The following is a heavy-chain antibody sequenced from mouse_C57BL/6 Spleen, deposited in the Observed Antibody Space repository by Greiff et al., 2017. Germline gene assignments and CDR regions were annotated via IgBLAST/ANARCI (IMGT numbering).Heavy chain of an antibody. Sequence: EVMLVESGEGLVKPGGSLKLSCAASGFTFSSYAMSWVRQTPEKRLEWVAYISSGGDYIYYADTVKGRFTISRDNARNTLYLQMSSLKSEDTAMYYCTRELQFITTVVADYAMDTRGPAASVTASS. J-gene: IGHJ4*01. CDR2: ISSGGDYI. CDR3: TRELQFITTVVADYAMDT. D-gene: IGHD1-1*01. V-gene: IGHV5-9-1*02. CDR1: GFTFSSYA.